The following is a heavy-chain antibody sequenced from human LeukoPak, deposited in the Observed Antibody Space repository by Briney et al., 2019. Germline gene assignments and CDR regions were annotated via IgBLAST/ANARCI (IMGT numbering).Heavy chain of an antibody. CDR1: GGSISSYY. V-gene: IGHV4-59*06. J-gene: IGHJ4*02. CDR3: ARDRSIAARQYYFDY. Sequence: SETLSLTCTVSGGSISSYYWSWIRQHPGKGLEWIGYIYYSGSTYYNPSLKSRVTISVDTSKNQFSLKLSSVTAADTAVYYCARDRSIAARQYYFDYWGQGTLVTVSS. CDR2: IYYSGST. D-gene: IGHD6-6*01.